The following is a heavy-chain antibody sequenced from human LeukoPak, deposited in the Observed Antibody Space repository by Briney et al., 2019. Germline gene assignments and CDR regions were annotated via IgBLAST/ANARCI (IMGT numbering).Heavy chain of an antibody. Sequence: GGSLRLSCAASGFTFDDYAMHWVRQAPGKGLEWVSGISWNSGSMGYADSVKGRFTISRDNAKNSLYLQMNSLRAEDTAVYYCARDHFDSGSSWDSYFDYWGQGTLVTVSS. J-gene: IGHJ4*02. CDR1: GFTFDDYA. D-gene: IGHD6-13*01. CDR2: ISWNSGSM. CDR3: ARDHFDSGSSWDSYFDY. V-gene: IGHV3-9*01.